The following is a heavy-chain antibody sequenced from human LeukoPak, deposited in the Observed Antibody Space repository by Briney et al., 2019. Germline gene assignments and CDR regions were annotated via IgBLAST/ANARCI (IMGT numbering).Heavy chain of an antibody. CDR2: IYYSGST. V-gene: IGHV4-39*01. J-gene: IGHJ3*02. D-gene: IGHD6-19*01. Sequence: SETLSLTCTVSGGSISSSSYYWGWIRQPPGKGLEWIGSIYYSGSTYYNPSLKSRVTISVDTSKNQFSLKLSSVTAADTAVYYCARWEGYSSSRGAFDIWGQGTMVTVSS. CDR1: GGSISSSSYY. CDR3: ARWEGYSSSRGAFDI.